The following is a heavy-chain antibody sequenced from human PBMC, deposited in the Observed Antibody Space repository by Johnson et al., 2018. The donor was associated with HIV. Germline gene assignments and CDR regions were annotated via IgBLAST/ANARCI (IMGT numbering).Heavy chain of an antibody. Sequence: VQLVESGGDWVQRGGSLRLSCAASDFTFTNNAIHWVRQAPGKGLEWVAVISNDGTNTYYADSVKGRFTISRDNSRNSVSLQMIILRPKDTAMYYCASGVTARAPLLIWGQGTMVTVSS. V-gene: IGHV3-30*04. J-gene: IGHJ3*02. CDR1: DFTFTNNA. D-gene: IGHD6-6*01. CDR3: ASGVTARAPLLI. CDR2: ISNDGTNT.